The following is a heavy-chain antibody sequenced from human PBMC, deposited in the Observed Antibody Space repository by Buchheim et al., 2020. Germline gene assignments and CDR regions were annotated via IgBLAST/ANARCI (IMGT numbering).Heavy chain of an antibody. CDR3: AKDAQKWERVGAFDI. CDR2: ISYDGSNK. Sequence: QVQLVESGGGVVQPGRSLRLSCAASGFTFSSYGMHWVRQAPGKGLEWVAVISYDGSNKYYADSVKGRFTISRDNSKNTLYLQMNSLRAEDTAVYYCAKDAQKWERVGAFDIWGQGT. V-gene: IGHV3-30*18. CDR1: GFTFSSYG. D-gene: IGHD1-26*01. J-gene: IGHJ3*02.